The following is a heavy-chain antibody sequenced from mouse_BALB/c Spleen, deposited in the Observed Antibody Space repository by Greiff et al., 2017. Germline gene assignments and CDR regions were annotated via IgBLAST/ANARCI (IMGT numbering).Heavy chain of an antibody. Sequence: QVQLQQSGPELVKPGASVKMSCKASGYTFTDYVISWVKQRTGQGLEWIGEIYPGSGSTYYNEKFKGKATLTADKSSNTAYMQLSSLTSEDSAVYFCARLYDGYFDYWGQGTTLTVAS. CDR3: ARLYDGYFDY. V-gene: IGHV1-77*01. CDR2: IYPGSGST. J-gene: IGHJ2*01. D-gene: IGHD2-3*01. CDR1: GYTFTDYV.